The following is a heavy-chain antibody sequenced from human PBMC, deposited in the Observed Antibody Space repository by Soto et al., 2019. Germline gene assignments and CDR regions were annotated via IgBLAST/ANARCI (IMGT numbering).Heavy chain of an antibody. CDR1: GFTFSRYS. D-gene: IGHD3-22*01. CDR3: ASRVTVVVAPPDAFDI. Sequence: GGSLRLSCAASGFTFSRYSMNWVRQAPGKGLEWVSYISSSSSTIYYADSVKGRFTISSDNAKNSLYLQMNSLRDEDTAVYYCASRVTVVVAPPDAFDIWGQGTMVTVSS. CDR2: ISSSSSTI. J-gene: IGHJ3*02. V-gene: IGHV3-48*02.